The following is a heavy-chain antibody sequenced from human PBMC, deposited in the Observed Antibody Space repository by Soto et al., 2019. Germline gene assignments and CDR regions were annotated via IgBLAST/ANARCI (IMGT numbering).Heavy chain of an antibody. D-gene: IGHD7-27*01. J-gene: IGHJ3*02. V-gene: IGHV1-69*13. CDR1: GGTFSSYA. CDR3: AVPRGGLTGDQGNDAFDI. Sequence: ASVKVSCKASGGTFSSYAISWVRQAPGQGLEWMGGIIPIFGTANYAQKFQGRVTITADESTSTAYMELSSLRSEDTAVYYCAVPRGGLTGDQGNDAFDIWGQGTMVTVSS. CDR2: IIPIFGTA.